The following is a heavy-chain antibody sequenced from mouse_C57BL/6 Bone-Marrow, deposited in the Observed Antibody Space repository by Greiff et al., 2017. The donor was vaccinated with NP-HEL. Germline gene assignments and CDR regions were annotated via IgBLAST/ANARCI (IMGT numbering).Heavy chain of an antibody. V-gene: IGHV1-81*01. CDR3: ARWEGLPWYFDV. D-gene: IGHD2-2*01. J-gene: IGHJ1*03. CDR1: GYTFTSYG. CDR2: IYPRSGNT. Sequence: VQLQQSGAELARPGASVKLSCKASGYTFTSYGISWVKQRTGQGLEWIGEIYPRSGNTYYNEKFKGKATLTADKSSSTAYMELRSLTSEDSAVYFCARWEGLPWYFDVWGTGTTVTVSS.